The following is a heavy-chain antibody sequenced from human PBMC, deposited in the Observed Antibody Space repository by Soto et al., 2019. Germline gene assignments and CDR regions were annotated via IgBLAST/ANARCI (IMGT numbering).Heavy chain of an antibody. Sequence: QITLNESGPALVKPTQTLTLTCTFSGFSLNTRDVGVGWIRQPPGKALEWLGVVYWDDDKTYSPSLKSRLTITKDTPKNQVVLRMTKMDPVDTATYYCAHGRGGVASFWGQGTLVTVSS. CDR3: AHGRGGVASF. J-gene: IGHJ4*02. CDR2: VYWDDDK. CDR1: GFSLNTRDVG. V-gene: IGHV2-5*02. D-gene: IGHD3-16*01.